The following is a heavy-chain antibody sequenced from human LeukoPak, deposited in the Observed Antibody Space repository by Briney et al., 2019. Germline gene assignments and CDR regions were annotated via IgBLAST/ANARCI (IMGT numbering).Heavy chain of an antibody. Sequence: GGSLRLSCAASGFTFSSYWMSWVRQAPGKGLEWVAVISYDGSNKYYADSVKGRFTISRDNSKNTLYLQMSSLRPEDTAVYYCAKDDFWSGYYTRGFDYWGQGTLVTVSS. CDR2: ISYDGSNK. D-gene: IGHD3-3*01. J-gene: IGHJ4*02. CDR1: GFTFSSYW. V-gene: IGHV3-30*18. CDR3: AKDDFWSGYYTRGFDY.